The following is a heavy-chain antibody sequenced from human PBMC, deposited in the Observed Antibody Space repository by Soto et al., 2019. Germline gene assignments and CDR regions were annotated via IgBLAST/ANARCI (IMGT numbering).Heavy chain of an antibody. CDR3: ARGNHRWLQLWYFDL. D-gene: IGHD5-12*01. V-gene: IGHV1-69*12. CDR2: IIPIFGTV. Sequence: QVQLVQSGAEVKKPGSSVKVSCKASGGTFSNYRISWVRQAPGQGLEWMGGIIPIFGTVNYAQKFQGRVTITADESTSTVYMELSSLRSEDTAVYYCARGNHRWLQLWYFDLWGRGTLVTVSS. CDR1: GGTFSNYR. J-gene: IGHJ2*01.